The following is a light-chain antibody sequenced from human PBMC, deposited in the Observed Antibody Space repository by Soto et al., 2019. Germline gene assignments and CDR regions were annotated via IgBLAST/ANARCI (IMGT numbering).Light chain of an antibody. J-gene: IGKJ3*01. V-gene: IGKV1-39*01. CDR2: TTT. CDR1: QSIGRY. CDR3: QQTYITIFT. Sequence: DIQMTQSPSSLAASVGDSVTITCRASQSIGRYLNGYQQKPGKAPSLLISTTTTLQSEVPSRFSGSGSVTDFTLNITSLQPEDFATYYCQQTYITIFTYGPGTKVDIK.